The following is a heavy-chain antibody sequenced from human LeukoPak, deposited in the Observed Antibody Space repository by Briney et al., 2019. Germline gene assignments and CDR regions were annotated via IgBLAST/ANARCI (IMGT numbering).Heavy chain of an antibody. CDR1: GGTFSSYA. J-gene: IGHJ3*02. CDR3: ARVRYSSSPLFGAFDI. Sequence: ASVKVSCKASGGTFSSYAISWVRQAPGQGLEWMGGIIPIFGTANYAQKFQGRVTITADKSTSTAYMELSSLRSEDTAVYYCARVRYSSSPLFGAFDIWGQGTMVTVSS. D-gene: IGHD6-6*01. CDR2: IIPIFGTA. V-gene: IGHV1-69*06.